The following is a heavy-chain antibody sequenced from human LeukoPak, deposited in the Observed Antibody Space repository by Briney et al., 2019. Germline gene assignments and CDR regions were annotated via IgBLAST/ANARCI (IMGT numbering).Heavy chain of an antibody. J-gene: IGHJ4*02. CDR2: INAVNGNT. D-gene: IGHD6-13*01. CDR3: ARGPRAAAEDY. CDR1: GYTFINYA. Sequence: ASVKVSCKASGYTFINYAINWGRQAPGQRPEWIGWINAVNGNTKYSQKFQGRVTITRDTSASTAYMELSSLRSEDTAVYYCARGPRAAAEDYWGQGTLVTVSS. V-gene: IGHV1-3*01.